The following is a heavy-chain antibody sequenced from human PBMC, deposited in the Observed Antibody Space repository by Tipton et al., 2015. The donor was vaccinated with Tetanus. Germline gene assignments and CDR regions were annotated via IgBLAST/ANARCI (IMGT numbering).Heavy chain of an antibody. J-gene: IGHJ3*02. CDR1: GYYLTNYG. D-gene: IGHD1-26*01. CDR2: ISGYNGNT. CDR3: AEDADVWVARKVFDM. V-gene: IGHV1-18*01. Sequence: QVQLVQSGTEVRKPGASVRVSCTLSGYYLTNYGISWVRQAPGQGLEWMAWISGYNGNTKSAQRFQGRVTMTTDTSTRTAYMELRSLTSDDTGIYDCAEDADVWVARKVFDMWGQGTMVTVSS.